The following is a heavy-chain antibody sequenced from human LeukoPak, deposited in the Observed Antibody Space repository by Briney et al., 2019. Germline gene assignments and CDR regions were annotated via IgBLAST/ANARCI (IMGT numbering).Heavy chain of an antibody. CDR3: ARGASGSYDY. D-gene: IGHD1-26*01. J-gene: IGHJ4*02. CDR2: ISSSSSYI. Sequence: NPGGSLRLSCAASGFTFSSYSMNWVRQAPGEGLEWVSSISSSSSYIYYADSVKGRFTISRDNAKNSLYLQMNSLRAEDTAVYYCARGASGSYDYWGQGTLVTVSS. CDR1: GFTFSSYS. V-gene: IGHV3-21*01.